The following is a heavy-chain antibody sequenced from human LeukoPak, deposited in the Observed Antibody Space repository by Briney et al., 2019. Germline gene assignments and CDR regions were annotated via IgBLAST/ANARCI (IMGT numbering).Heavy chain of an antibody. V-gene: IGHV5-51*01. D-gene: IGHD2-2*02. Sequence: GESLKISCKGSGYSFTSYWIGWVRQMPGKGLEWMGIIYPGDSDTRYRPSFQGQVTISADKSINITYLQWSSLQASDTAVYYCARQGAGDCTSPTCYTSPLIIESSYFDYWGQGALVTVSS. CDR2: IYPGDSDT. CDR3: ARQGAGDCTSPTCYTSPLIIESSYFDY. CDR1: GYSFTSYW. J-gene: IGHJ4*02.